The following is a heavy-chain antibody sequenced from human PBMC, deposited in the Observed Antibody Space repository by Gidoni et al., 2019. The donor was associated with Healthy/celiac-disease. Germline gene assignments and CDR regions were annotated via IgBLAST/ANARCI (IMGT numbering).Heavy chain of an antibody. CDR1: GLTFSRYG. D-gene: IGHD3-3*01. V-gene: IGHV3-33*01. CDR2: IWYYGSNK. Sequence: QVPLVEYGVGVVQPGRSMSPPCAASGLTFSRYGVSWVRQAPGKGLVWFGVIWYYGSNKYYADSVKGRLTISRDNSKNTLFLQMTSLSAVDTAVYYCARDGGGLRFLEYGRDVWGQGTTVTVSS. J-gene: IGHJ6*02. CDR3: ARDGGGLRFLEYGRDV.